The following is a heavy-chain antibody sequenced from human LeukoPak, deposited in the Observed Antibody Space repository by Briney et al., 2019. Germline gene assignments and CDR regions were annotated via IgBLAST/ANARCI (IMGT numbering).Heavy chain of an antibody. Sequence: GGSLRLSCAASGFTFSNYAMSWVRQAPGKGLEWVSGISGSGGATHYADSLKGRFTISRDNAKNSLYLQMNSLRAEDTAVYYCARPLGYCSSISCSILGYWGQGTLVTVSS. CDR2: ISGSGGAT. D-gene: IGHD2-2*01. CDR3: ARPLGYCSSISCSILGY. J-gene: IGHJ4*02. V-gene: IGHV3-23*01. CDR1: GFTFSNYA.